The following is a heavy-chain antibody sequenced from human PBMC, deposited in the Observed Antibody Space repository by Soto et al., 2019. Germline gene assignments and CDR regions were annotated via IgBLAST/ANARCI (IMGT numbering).Heavy chain of an antibody. CDR2: ISSSSSYI. CDR1: GFTFSSYS. J-gene: IGHJ4*02. V-gene: IGHV3-21*01. CDR3: AREVSKYSGYDFDY. D-gene: IGHD5-12*01. Sequence: EVQLVESGGGLVKPGGSLRLSCAASGFTFSSYSMNWVRQAPGKGLEWVSSISSSSSYIYYTDSVKGRFTITRDNAKNSLYLQMTSLRAEDTAVYYCAREVSKYSGYDFDYWGQRTLVTVSS.